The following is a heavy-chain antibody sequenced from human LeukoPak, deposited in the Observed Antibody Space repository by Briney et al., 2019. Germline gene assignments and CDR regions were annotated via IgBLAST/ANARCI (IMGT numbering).Heavy chain of an antibody. V-gene: IGHV3-7*01. Sequence: GGSLRLSCAASGFTFSSYWMSWVRQAPGKGLEWVANIKQDGSEKYYVDSVKGRFTISRDNAKNSLYLQMNSLRAEDTAVYYCARATYYYDSSGYYERYYFDYWGQGTLVTVSS. J-gene: IGHJ4*02. D-gene: IGHD3-22*01. CDR3: ARATYYYDSSGYYERYYFDY. CDR2: IKQDGSEK. CDR1: GFTFSSYW.